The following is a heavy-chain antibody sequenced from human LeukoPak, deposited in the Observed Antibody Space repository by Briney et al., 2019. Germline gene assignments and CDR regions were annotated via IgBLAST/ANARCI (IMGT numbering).Heavy chain of an antibody. CDR2: INQDESQK. D-gene: IGHD3-10*01. CDR3: ARGHHTRGVYDY. V-gene: IGHV3-7*01. J-gene: IGHJ4*02. Sequence: GGSLRLSCAASGFTFSGSWMKWVRQAPGKGLEWVANINQDESQKYYVDSVKGRFTISRDNAKNSLYLQMNSLRAEDTAVYYCARGHHTRGVYDYWGQGTLVTVSS. CDR1: GFTFSGSW.